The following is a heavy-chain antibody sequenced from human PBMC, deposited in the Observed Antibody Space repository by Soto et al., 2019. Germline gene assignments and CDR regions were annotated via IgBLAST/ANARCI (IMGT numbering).Heavy chain of an antibody. J-gene: IGHJ6*02. Sequence: QVQLVESGGGVVQPGRSLRLSCAASGFTFSSYGMHWVRQAPGKGLEWVAVIWYDGSNKYYADSVKGRFTISRDNSKNTLYLQMNSLRAEDTAVCYCARSRRAAAHYYYYGMDVWGQGTTVTVSS. CDR3: ARSRRAAAHYYYYGMDV. D-gene: IGHD6-13*01. V-gene: IGHV3-33*01. CDR2: IWYDGSNK. CDR1: GFTFSSYG.